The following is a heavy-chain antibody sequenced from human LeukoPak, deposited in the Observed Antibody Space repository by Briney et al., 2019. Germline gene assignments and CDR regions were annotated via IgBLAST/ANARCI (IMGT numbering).Heavy chain of an antibody. V-gene: IGHV3-30*18. CDR1: GFTFSSYG. CDR2: ISYDGSNK. CDR3: AKEARGWNDGYDFDY. Sequence: GWSLRLSCAASGFTFSSYGMHWVRQAPGKGLEWVAVISYDGSNKYYADSVKGRFTISRDNSKNTLYLQMNSLRAEDTAVYYCAKEARGWNDGYDFDYWGQGTLVTVSS. D-gene: IGHD1-1*01. J-gene: IGHJ4*02.